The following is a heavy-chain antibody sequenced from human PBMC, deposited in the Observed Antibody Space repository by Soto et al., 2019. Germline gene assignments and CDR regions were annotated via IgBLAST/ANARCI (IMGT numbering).Heavy chain of an antibody. V-gene: IGHV4-34*01. D-gene: IGHD3-10*01. CDR3: ARSLTRLIWFGELCRWFDP. CDR1: GGSFSGYY. J-gene: IGHJ5*02. CDR2: INHSGST. Sequence: PSETLSLTCAVYGGSFSGYYWSWIRQPPGKGLEWIGEINHSGSTNYNPSLKSRVTISVDTSKNQFSLKLSSATAADTAVYYCARSLTRLIWFGELCRWFDPWGQGTLVTVSS.